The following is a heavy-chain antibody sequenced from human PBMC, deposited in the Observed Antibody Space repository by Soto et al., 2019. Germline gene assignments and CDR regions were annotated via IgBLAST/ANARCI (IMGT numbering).Heavy chain of an antibody. CDR1: GYTFTSYA. CDR3: ARGYDFWSGYIDY. J-gene: IGHJ4*02. D-gene: IGHD3-3*01. V-gene: IGHV1-3*01. Sequence: ASVKVSCKASGYTFTSYAMHWVRQAPGQRLEWMGWINAGNGNTKYSQKFQGRVTITRDASASTAYMELSSLRSEDTAVYYCARGYDFWSGYIDYWGQGTLVTVSS. CDR2: INAGNGNT.